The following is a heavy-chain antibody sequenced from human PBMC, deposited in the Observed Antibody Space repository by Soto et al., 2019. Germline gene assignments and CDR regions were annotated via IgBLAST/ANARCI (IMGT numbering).Heavy chain of an antibody. CDR1: GGSFSDYI. CDR3: ARDRTSFGLHV. CDR2: INHSGST. J-gene: IGHJ6*02. Sequence: SETLSLTCDVYGGSFSDYIWTWIRQTPGKGLQWIGQINHSGSTNYNPSLKSRVTISVDTSKNQFSLKLTSVTAADTALYYCARDRTSFGLHVWGQGTKVTVSS. V-gene: IGHV4-34*01. D-gene: IGHD1-7*01.